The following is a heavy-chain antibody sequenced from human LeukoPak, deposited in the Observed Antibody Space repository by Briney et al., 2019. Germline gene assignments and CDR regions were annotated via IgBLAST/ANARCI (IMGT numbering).Heavy chain of an antibody. CDR1: GGSISSGSYY. CDR2: IYTSGST. Sequence: SQTLSLTCTVSGGSISSGSYYWSWIRQPAGKGLEWIGRIYTSGSTNYNPSLKSRVTISVDTSKNQFSLKLSSVTAADTAVYYCARGNYDILTGYYNWFDPWGQGTLVTVSS. V-gene: IGHV4-61*02. CDR3: ARGNYDILTGYYNWFDP. D-gene: IGHD3-9*01. J-gene: IGHJ5*02.